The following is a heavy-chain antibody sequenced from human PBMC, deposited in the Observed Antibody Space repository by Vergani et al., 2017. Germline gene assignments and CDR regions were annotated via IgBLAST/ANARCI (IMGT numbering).Heavy chain of an antibody. D-gene: IGHD3-9*01. J-gene: IGHJ4*02. CDR2: IYPGDSDT. CDR1: GYSFTSYW. V-gene: IGHV5-51*01. Sequence: EVRLVQSGAEVKKPGESLKISCKGSGYSFTSYWIGWVRQMPGKGLEWMGIIYPGDSDTRYSPSFQGQVTISADKSISTAYLQWSSLKASDTAMYYCARSTGRLRYFDWYYDYWGQGTLVTVSS. CDR3: ARSTGRLRYFDWYYDY.